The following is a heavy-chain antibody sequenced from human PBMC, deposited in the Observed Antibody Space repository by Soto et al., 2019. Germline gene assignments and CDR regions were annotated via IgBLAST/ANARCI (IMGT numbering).Heavy chain of an antibody. CDR3: ARARTLGYCSSTSCYVVWFDP. CDR1: GGSISSGGYY. CDR2: IYYSGST. V-gene: IGHV4-31*03. J-gene: IGHJ5*02. D-gene: IGHD2-2*01. Sequence: SETLSLTCTVSGGSISSGGYYWSWIRQHPGKGLEWIGYIYYSGSTYYNPPLKSRVTISVDTSKNQFSLKLSSVTAADTAVYYCARARTLGYCSSTSCYVVWFDPWGQGTLDTVSS.